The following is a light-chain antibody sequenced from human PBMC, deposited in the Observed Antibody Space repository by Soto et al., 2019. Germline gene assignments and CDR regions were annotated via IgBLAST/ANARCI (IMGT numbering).Light chain of an antibody. CDR1: IDDVGAYNY. J-gene: IGLJ1*01. CDR3: ASYTSTYTLV. Sequence: SVLTQPASVSGSPGQSITISCTGTIDDVGAYNYVSWYQQRPGSAPQLLIYDVNNRPSGASNRFSGSKSGHTVYLTISGLQSDDEANYHCASYTSTYTLVFGTGTKVTVL. CDR2: DVN. V-gene: IGLV2-14*01.